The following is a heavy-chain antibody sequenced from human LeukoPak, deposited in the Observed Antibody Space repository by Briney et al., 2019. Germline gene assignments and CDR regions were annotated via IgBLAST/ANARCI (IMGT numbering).Heavy chain of an antibody. CDR2: IYSGGTT. CDR1: GFTVSNNY. V-gene: IGHV3-66*01. CDR3: ARDLRDWGAFDI. Sequence: GGSLRLSCAASGFTVSNNYLHWIRQAPGEGLEWVSVIYSGGTTYYANSVKGRFTISRDSSKNTMYLQMNSLRAEDTAVYYCARDLRDWGAFDIWGQGTMVTVSS. J-gene: IGHJ3*02. D-gene: IGHD3/OR15-3a*01.